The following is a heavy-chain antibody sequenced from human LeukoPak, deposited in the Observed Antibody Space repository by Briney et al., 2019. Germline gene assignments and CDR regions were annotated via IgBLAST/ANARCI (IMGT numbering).Heavy chain of an antibody. CDR3: ARGGWYGRYFDY. CDR1: GGSISSYY. D-gene: IGHD6-19*01. V-gene: IGHV4-59*08. J-gene: IGHJ4*02. CDR2: IYYSGST. Sequence: PSETLSLTCTVSGGSISSYYWSWIRQPPGKGLEWIGYIYYSGSTNYNPSLKSRVTISVDTSENQFSLKLSSVTAADTAVYYCARGGWYGRYFDYWGQGTLVTVSS.